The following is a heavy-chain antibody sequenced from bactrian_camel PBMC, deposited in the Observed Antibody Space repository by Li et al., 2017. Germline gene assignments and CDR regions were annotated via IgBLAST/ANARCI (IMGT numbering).Heavy chain of an antibody. CDR1: GFTFSSYD. V-gene: IGHV3S40*01. Sequence: DVQLVESGGGLVQPGGSLRLSCAASGFTFSSYDMSWVRQAPGKGLEWVSNIYTGGSGPDYADSVKGRFTISRDNAKNTMSLQMNNLKPDDTAMYYCSAFRSYRRCWEKSTDCPYWGQGTQVTVS. CDR3: SAFRSYRRCWEKSTDCPY. D-gene: IGHD6*01. CDR2: IYTGGSGP. J-gene: IGHJ4*01.